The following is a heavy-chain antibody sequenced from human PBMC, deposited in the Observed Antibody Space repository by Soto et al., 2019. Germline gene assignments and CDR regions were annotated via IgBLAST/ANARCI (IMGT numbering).Heavy chain of an antibody. J-gene: IGHJ4*02. CDR2: IYSGGST. V-gene: IGHV3-66*01. CDR3: ARDPWAEDY. CDR1: GFTFSSYS. Sequence: GGSLRLSCAASGFTFSSYSMCWVRQAPGKGLEWVSVIYSGGSTFYADSVRGRFTISRDNSKNTVNLQMNSLRAEDTAVYYCARDPWAEDYWGQGTLVTVSS. D-gene: IGHD3-16*01.